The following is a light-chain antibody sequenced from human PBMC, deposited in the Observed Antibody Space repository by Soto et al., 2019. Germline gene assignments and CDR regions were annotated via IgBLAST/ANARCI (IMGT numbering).Light chain of an antibody. CDR1: SSNIGSNN. CDR2: GNN. CDR3: ATWDDSLNGVV. J-gene: IGLJ2*01. Sequence: QSVLTQPHSASGTPGQRVTISCSGSSSNIGSNNINWYQQLPGTAPKLLIYGNNLRPSGVPDRFSGSKSGTSASLAISGLQSEDEADYYCATWDDSLNGVVFGGGTKLTVL. V-gene: IGLV1-44*01.